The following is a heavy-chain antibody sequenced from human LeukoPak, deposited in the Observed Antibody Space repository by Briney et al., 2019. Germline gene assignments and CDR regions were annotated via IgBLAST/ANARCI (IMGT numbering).Heavy chain of an antibody. J-gene: IGHJ3*02. CDR3: ARERSDAFDI. CDR2: ISFDGTSQ. CDR1: GFTFSNYA. V-gene: IGHV3-30-3*01. D-gene: IGHD4-17*01. Sequence: GGSLRLSCAASGFTFSNYAMHWVRQAPGKGLEWVAFISFDGTSQYYADSVKGRFTISRDHSKNTLYLQMNSLRTEDTAIYYCARERSDAFDIWGQGTMVTVSS.